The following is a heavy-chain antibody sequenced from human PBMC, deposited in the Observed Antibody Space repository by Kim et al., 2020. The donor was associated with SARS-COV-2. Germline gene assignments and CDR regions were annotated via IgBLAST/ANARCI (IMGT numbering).Heavy chain of an antibody. J-gene: IGHJ5*02. D-gene: IGHD6-19*01. V-gene: IGHV4-59*01. CDR3: ARNAVAGTLNWFDP. Sequence: PSLKGRVTISVDTSTNRCSLKLSSVAAADTAVYYCARNAVAGTLNWFDPWGQGTLVTVSS.